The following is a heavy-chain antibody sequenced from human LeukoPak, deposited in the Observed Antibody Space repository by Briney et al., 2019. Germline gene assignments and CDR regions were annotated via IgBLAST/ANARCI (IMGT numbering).Heavy chain of an antibody. CDR1: GGSFSSYG. CDR3: ASDYYDSSGYHY. D-gene: IGHD3-22*01. Sequence: ASVKVSCKASGGSFSSYGIGWVRQAPGQGLEWMGEIIPIFGTANYAQKFQGRVTITADESTSTAYMELSSLRSEDTAVYYCASDYYDSSGYHYWGQGTLVTVSS. V-gene: IGHV1-69*13. J-gene: IGHJ4*02. CDR2: IIPIFGTA.